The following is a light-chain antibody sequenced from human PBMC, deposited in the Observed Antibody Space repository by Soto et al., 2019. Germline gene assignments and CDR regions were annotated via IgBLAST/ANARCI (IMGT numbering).Light chain of an antibody. V-gene: IGLV2-14*03. CDR1: SSDVGGYNY. Sequence: QSVLTQPASVSGSPGQSITISCTGTSSDVGGYNYVSWYQQHPGKAPKLMIYDVSNRPSGVSNRFSGSKSGNTASLTISGLQAEDEADYYCSSSTSRSTHVFGSGTKVTVL. CDR3: SSSTSRSTHV. J-gene: IGLJ1*01. CDR2: DVS.